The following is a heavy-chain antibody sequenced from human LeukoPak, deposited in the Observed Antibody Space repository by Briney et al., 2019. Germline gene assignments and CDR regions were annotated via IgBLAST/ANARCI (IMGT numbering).Heavy chain of an antibody. CDR2: ISYDGSNK. J-gene: IGHJ3*02. D-gene: IGHD2-15*01. CDR1: GFTFSSYG. Sequence: GGSLRLSCAASGFTFSSYGMHWVRQAPGKGLEWVAVISYDGSNKYYADSVKGRFTISRDNSKNTLYLQMNSLRAEDTAVYYCATLYCSGGSCYSHDAFDIWGQGTMVTVSS. CDR3: ATLYCSGGSCYSHDAFDI. V-gene: IGHV3-30*03.